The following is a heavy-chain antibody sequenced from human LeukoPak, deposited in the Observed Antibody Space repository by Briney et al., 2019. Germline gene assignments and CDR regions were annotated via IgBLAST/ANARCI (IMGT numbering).Heavy chain of an antibody. CDR1: GFTFSSYG. D-gene: IGHD4-17*01. V-gene: IGHV3-33*06. Sequence: GGSLRLSCAASGFTFSSYGMHWVRQAPGKGLEWVAVIWYDGSNKYYADSVKGRFTISRDNSKNTLYLQMNSLRAEDTAVYYCAKDFPSLDYGDYFDYWGQGTLVTVSS. CDR3: AKDFPSLDYGDYFDY. J-gene: IGHJ4*02. CDR2: IWYDGSNK.